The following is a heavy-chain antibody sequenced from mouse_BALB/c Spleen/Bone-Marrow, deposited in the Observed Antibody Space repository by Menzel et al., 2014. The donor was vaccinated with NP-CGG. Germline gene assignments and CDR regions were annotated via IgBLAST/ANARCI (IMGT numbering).Heavy chain of an antibody. CDR1: GYSFTSYW. D-gene: IGHD1-2*01. Sequence: VQLQQSGPQLVRPGASVKISCKASGYSFTSYWMHWVKQRPGQGLEWIGMIDPSDSETRLNQKFKKKATLTVDKSSSPAYMQLSSPTSEDSAVYYFSRYLRRLLSAMDYCGQGTSVTVSS. CDR2: IDPSDSET. CDR3: SRYLRRLLSAMDY. J-gene: IGHJ4*01. V-gene: IGHV1S127*01.